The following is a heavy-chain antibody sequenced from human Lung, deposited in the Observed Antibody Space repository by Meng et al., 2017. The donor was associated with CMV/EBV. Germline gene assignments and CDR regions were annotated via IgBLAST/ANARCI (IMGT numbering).Heavy chain of an antibody. CDR2: IYHSGST. Sequence: ESGPGLGKPSGTWSPTWPVSGGPIRCSNWWSWVRQPPGKGLEWIGEIYHSGSTNYNPSLKSRVTISVDKSKNQFSLKLSSATAADTAVYYCASFPPPGKQWLVTDYWGQGTLVTVPS. CDR3: ASFPPPGKQWLVTDY. D-gene: IGHD6-19*01. J-gene: IGHJ4*02. V-gene: IGHV4-4*02. CDR1: GGPIRCSNW.